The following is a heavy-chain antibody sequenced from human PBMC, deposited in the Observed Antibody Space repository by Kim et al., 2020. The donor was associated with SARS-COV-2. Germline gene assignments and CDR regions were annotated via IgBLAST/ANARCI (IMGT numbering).Heavy chain of an antibody. CDR3: AKSKITMFQGVWYGMDV. D-gene: IGHD3-10*01. V-gene: IGHV3-9*01. J-gene: IGHJ6*02. Sequence: GGSLRLTCAASGFTFDDYALHWVRQAPGKGLEWVSGISWNSGTIGYADSVKGRFTITRANAKNSLYLQMNSLSTEDTALYYCAKSKITMFQGVWYGMDVWGQGSTVTVSS. CDR1: GFTFDDYA. CDR2: ISWNSGTI.